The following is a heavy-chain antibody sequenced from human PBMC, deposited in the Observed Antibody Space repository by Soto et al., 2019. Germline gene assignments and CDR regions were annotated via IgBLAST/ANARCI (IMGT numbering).Heavy chain of an antibody. CDR2: INPSGGST. J-gene: IGHJ6*02. CDR1: GYTFTSYY. D-gene: IGHD2-2*01. CDR3: ARGLVPAAMHYYGMDV. V-gene: IGHV1-46*01. Sequence: QVQLVQSGAEVKKPGASVKVSCKASGYTFTSYYMHWVRQAPGQGLEWMGIINPSGGSTSYAQKFHGRVTMTRDTSTSTVYMELGSLRSEDTAVYYCARGLVPAAMHYYGMDVWGQGTTVTVSS.